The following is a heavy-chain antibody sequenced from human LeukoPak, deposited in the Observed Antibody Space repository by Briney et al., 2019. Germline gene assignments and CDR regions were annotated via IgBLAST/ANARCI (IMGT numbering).Heavy chain of an antibody. CDR3: ARTPRRYCRGGSCYYHGMDV. J-gene: IGHJ6*02. CDR1: GFTFSSYA. D-gene: IGHD2-15*01. Sequence: PGGSLRLSCATSGFTFSSYAMHWVRQAPGKGLEWVAVISYDGSNKYYADSVKGRFTISRDNSKNTLYLQMNSLRAEDTAVYYCARTPRRYCRGGSCYYHGMDVWGQGTTVTVSS. CDR2: ISYDGSNK. V-gene: IGHV3-30*04.